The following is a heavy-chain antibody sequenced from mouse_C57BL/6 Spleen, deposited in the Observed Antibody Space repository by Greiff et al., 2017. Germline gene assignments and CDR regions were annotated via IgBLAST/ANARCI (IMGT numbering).Heavy chain of an antibody. Sequence: QVQLQQSGAELVKPGASVKISCKASGYAFSSYWMNWVKQRPGKGLEWIGQIYPGDGDTNYNGKFKGKATLTADKSSSTAYMQLSSLTSEDSAFYFCARYGNSYAMDYWGQGTSVTVSS. V-gene: IGHV1-80*01. CDR1: GYAFSSYW. CDR3: ARYGNSYAMDY. J-gene: IGHJ4*01. D-gene: IGHD2-1*01. CDR2: IYPGDGDT.